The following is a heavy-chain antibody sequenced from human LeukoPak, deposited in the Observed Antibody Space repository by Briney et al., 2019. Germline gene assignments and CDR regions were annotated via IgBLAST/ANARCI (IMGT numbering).Heavy chain of an antibody. J-gene: IGHJ4*02. CDR3: AKDMVRGVKDY. V-gene: IGHV3-23*01. CDR2: ISGSGGST. Sequence: GGSLRLPCAPSGFTFSSYAMSWVRQAPGKGLEWVSAISGSGGSTYYADSVKGRFTISRDNSKNTLYLQINSLRAEDTAVYYCAKDMVRGVKDYWGQGTLVTVSS. D-gene: IGHD3-10*01. CDR1: GFTFSSYA.